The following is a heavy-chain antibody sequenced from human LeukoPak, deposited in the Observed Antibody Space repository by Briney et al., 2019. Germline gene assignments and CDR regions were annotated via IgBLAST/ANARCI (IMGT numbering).Heavy chain of an antibody. CDR1: GGSISSSSYY. Sequence: SETPSLTCTVSGGSISSSSYYWGWVRQPPGKGLEWIGSIYYSGSTYYNPSLKSRVTISVDTSKNQFSLKLSSVTAADTAVYYCARRSSGATRYYFDYWGQGTLVTVSS. CDR2: IYYSGST. CDR3: ARRSSGATRYYFDY. J-gene: IGHJ4*02. V-gene: IGHV4-39*01. D-gene: IGHD1-26*01.